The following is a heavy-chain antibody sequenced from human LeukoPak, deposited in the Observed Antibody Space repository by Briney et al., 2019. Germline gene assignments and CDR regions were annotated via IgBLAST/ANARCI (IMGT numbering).Heavy chain of an antibody. CDR1: GFTFSSCA. V-gene: IGHV3-48*03. D-gene: IGHD3-22*01. CDR3: ARDYYDSSGYYSDYYYMDV. CDR2: ISSSGSTI. Sequence: GGSLRLSCAASGFTFSSCAMSWVRQAPGKGLEWVSYISSSGSTIYYADSVKGRFTISRDNAKNSLYLQMNSLRAEDTAVYYCARDYYDSSGYYSDYYYMDVWGKGTTVTVSS. J-gene: IGHJ6*03.